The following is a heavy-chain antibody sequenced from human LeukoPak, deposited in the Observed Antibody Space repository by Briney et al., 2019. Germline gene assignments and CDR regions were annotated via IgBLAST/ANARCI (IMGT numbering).Heavy chain of an antibody. D-gene: IGHD1-26*01. J-gene: IGHJ4*02. CDR1: GFIVSSNY. Sequence: GGSLRLSCAASGFIVSSNYMSWVRQAPGKGLEWVSVIYSGGSTYYADSVKGRFTISRDNSKNTLYLQINSPRVEDTAVYYCARDSDYYGSTYWGQGTLVSVSS. V-gene: IGHV3-53*01. CDR2: IYSGGST. CDR3: ARDSDYYGSTY.